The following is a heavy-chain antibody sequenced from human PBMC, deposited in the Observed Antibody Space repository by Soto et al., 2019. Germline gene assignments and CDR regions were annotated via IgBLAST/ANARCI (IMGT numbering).Heavy chain of an antibody. CDR3: ARHTWGIAAAGGNWFDP. CDR2: IYYSGST. Sequence: PSETLSLTCTVSGGSISSSSYYWGWIRQPPGKGLEWIGSIYYSGSTYYNPSLKSRVTISVDTSKNQFSLKLSSVTAADTAVYYCARHTWGIAAAGGNWFDPWGQGTLVTVSS. J-gene: IGHJ5*02. V-gene: IGHV4-39*01. CDR1: GGSISSSSYY. D-gene: IGHD6-13*01.